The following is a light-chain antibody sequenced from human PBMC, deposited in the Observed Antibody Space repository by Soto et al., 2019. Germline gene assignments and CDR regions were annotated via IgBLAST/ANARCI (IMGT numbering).Light chain of an antibody. CDR1: SSDIGAYNY. V-gene: IGLV2-8*01. CDR2: EVS. CDR3: SSYAGSNDRRV. J-gene: IGLJ3*02. Sequence: QSALTQPPSASGSPGQSVTISCTGTSSDIGAYNYVSWYQQHPGKAPKLMIHEVSKRPSGVPDRFSGSKSGNTGSLTVSGLQAEDEDDYYCSSYAGSNDRRVFGGGTKLTVL.